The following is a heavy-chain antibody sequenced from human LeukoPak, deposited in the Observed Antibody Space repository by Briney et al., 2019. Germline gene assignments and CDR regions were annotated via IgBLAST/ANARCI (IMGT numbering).Heavy chain of an antibody. CDR1: GITFSSYW. D-gene: IGHD2-15*01. V-gene: IGHV3-74*01. CDR3: VIDLGDYNDF. Sequence: GGSLRLSCAVSGITFSSYWVPWVRQDPGRGLLWVSRINTQGTYTNYADSVEGRFTISRDNAKNTLYLQMSSLRADDTAVYYCVIDLGDYNDFWGQGTLVSVSS. CDR2: INTQGTYT. J-gene: IGHJ4*02.